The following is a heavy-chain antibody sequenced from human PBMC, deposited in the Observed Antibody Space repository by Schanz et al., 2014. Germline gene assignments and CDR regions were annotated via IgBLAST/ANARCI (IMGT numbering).Heavy chain of an antibody. Sequence: QLQLQESGSGLVKPSQTLSLTCGVSGGSISSGGSSWNWIRLPPGKGLEWIGYIYHSGSTKYNPSPKSRVTVSVDKPKNQFSLKLNSVTAADTAVYYCATVSYDFWSGKDYYSFHMDVWGKGTTVTVSS. J-gene: IGHJ6*03. CDR3: ATVSYDFWSGKDYYSFHMDV. CDR1: GGSISSGGSS. CDR2: IYHSGST. V-gene: IGHV4-30-2*01. D-gene: IGHD3-3*01.